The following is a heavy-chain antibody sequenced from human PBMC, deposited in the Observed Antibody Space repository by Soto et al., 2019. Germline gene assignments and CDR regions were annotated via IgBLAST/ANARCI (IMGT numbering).Heavy chain of an antibody. V-gene: IGHV3-21*01. Sequence: GGSLRLSCAASGFTFSSYSMNWVRQAPGKGLEWVSSISSSSSYIYYADSVKGRFTISRDNAKNSLYLQMNSLRAEDTAVYYCARDQAGAEDDYDYIWEPSPADYWGQGTLVTVSS. CDR2: ISSSSSYI. CDR3: ARDQAGAEDDYDYIWEPSPADY. CDR1: GFTFSSYS. J-gene: IGHJ4*02. D-gene: IGHD3-16*01.